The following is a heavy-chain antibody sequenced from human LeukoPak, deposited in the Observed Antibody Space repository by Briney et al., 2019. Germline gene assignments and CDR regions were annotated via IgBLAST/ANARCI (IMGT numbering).Heavy chain of an antibody. J-gene: IGHJ4*02. V-gene: IGHV4-59*01. CDR3: ARDNGIAVAGPRFDY. CDR1: GRSISSYY. Sequence: SETLSLTCTVSGRSISSYYWSWIRQPPGKGLEWIGYIYYSGSTNYNPSLKSRVTISVDTSKNQFSLKLSSAPAADTAVYYCARDNGIAVAGPRFDYWGQGTLVTVSS. CDR2: IYYSGST. D-gene: IGHD6-19*01.